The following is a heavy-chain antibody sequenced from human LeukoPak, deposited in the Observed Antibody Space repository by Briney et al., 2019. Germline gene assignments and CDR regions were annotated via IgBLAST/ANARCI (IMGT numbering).Heavy chain of an antibody. CDR1: GGTFSSYA. Sequence: GASVKVSCKASGGTFSSYAISWVRQAPGQGLEWMGWMNPNSGNTGYAQKFQGRVTMTRNTSISTAYMELSSLRSEDTAVYYCARGLVFSPNRHFDYWGQGTLVTVSS. CDR3: ARGLVFSPNRHFDY. V-gene: IGHV1-8*02. CDR2: MNPNSGNT. D-gene: IGHD1-14*01. J-gene: IGHJ4*02.